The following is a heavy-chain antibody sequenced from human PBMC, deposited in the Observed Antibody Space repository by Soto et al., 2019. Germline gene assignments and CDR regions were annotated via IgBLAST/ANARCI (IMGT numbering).Heavy chain of an antibody. J-gene: IGHJ4*02. V-gene: IGHV2-5*01. D-gene: IGHD3-3*02. Sequence: SGPTLVNPTQTLTLTCTFSGFSLTTRGVGVGWIRRPPGKALKWLALLYWNDDMRYCPSLKGRLTITKDTSKNQVVLTMTNMDPIDTGTYYCAQRTFSAFDVWGQGTLVTVSS. CDR3: AQRTFSAFDV. CDR1: GFSLTTRGVG. CDR2: LYWNDDM.